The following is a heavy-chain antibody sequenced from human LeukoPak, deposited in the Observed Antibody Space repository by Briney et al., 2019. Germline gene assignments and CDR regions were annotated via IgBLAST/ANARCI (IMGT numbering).Heavy chain of an antibody. CDR1: GYTFTNYD. CDR2: MNPNSANT. CDR3: ARDRSRAAASYYYYYGMDV. V-gene: IGHV1-8*03. D-gene: IGHD6-25*01. Sequence: ASVTVSCKASGYTFTNYDINWVRQAAGQGLEWMGWMNPNSANTGYSQKFQGRVTITRDTSASTAYMELGSLRSEDTAVYYCARDRSRAAASYYYYYGMDVWGQGTTVTVSS. J-gene: IGHJ6*02.